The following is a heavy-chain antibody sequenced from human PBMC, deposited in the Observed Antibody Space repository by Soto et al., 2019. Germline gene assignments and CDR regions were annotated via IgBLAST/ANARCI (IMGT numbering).Heavy chain of an antibody. CDR1: GYTFTSYG. V-gene: IGHV1-18*01. CDR3: ARPGYEDSSGYKRGNAFDI. D-gene: IGHD3-22*01. CDR2: ISAYNGNT. J-gene: IGHJ3*02. Sequence: QVQLVESGAEVKKPGASVKVSCKASGYTFTSYGIIWVRQAPGQGLEWMGWISAYNGNTNYAQRLQGRVTMTTDTSTSTAYMELRSLRSDDTAVYYCARPGYEDSSGYKRGNAFDIWGQGTMVTVSS.